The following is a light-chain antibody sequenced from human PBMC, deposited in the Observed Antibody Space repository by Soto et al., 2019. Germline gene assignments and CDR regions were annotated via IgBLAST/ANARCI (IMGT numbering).Light chain of an antibody. Sequence: VMTVASGTLFVSPGDRATLSSRASQSVSSRRLAWYQQKRGQAPTVLIYGASSRATGIPDRFSGTGSGTDGTFTCSRLETEDRALYFGQQSGTSTWTFGQGTKVDIK. CDR1: QSVSSRR. V-gene: IGKV3-20*01. CDR2: GAS. J-gene: IGKJ1*01. CDR3: QQSGTSTWT.